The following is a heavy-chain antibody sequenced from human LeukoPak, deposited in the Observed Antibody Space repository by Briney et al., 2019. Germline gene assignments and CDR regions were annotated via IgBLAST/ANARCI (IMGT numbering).Heavy chain of an antibody. D-gene: IGHD6-13*01. CDR3: ARRKIAAAGMCYFDY. V-gene: IGHV5-51*01. J-gene: IGHJ4*02. Sequence: GESLKISCKGSGYSFTSYWIGWVRQMPGKGLEWMGIIYPGDSDTRYSPSFQGQVTISADKSISTAYLQWSSLKASDTAVYYCARRKIAAAGMCYFDYWGQGTLVTVSS. CDR2: IYPGDSDT. CDR1: GYSFTSYW.